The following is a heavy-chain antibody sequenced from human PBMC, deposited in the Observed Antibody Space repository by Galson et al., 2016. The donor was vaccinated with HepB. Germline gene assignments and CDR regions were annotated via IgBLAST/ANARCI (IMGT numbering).Heavy chain of an antibody. V-gene: IGHV4-59*04. CDR1: SGAIGSYY. J-gene: IGHJ3*01. D-gene: IGHD2-21*02. CDR2: RTSVGSI. Sequence: SETLSLTCTVSSGAIGSYYWSWIRHLPGKGLEWIGCRTSVGSIHYNPSLQSRASRSIDTFKNKFLPYGATVSAADAALHYCSRTLVRRIRYPLHPSVSLSVVPSKHQFSLIVASVTAADSALYYCARGLVQGSWSPTHPFDLWGQGTMVTVSS. CDR3: SRTLVRRIRYPLHPSVSLSVVPSKHQFSLIVASVTAADSALYYCARGLVQGSWSPTHPFDL.